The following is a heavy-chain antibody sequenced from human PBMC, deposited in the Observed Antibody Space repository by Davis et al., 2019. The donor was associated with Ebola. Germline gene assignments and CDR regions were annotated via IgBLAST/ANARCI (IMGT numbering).Heavy chain of an antibody. CDR2: ISWDGRST. Sequence: GESLKISCAASGFTFSSHAMHWVRQAPGKGLEWVSLISWDGRSTAYADSVRDRFSISRDNSRNFLYLQMNGLRAEDTALYYCTAYDSTFRNYWGQGTLVTVSS. D-gene: IGHD3-22*01. J-gene: IGHJ4*02. CDR1: GFTFSSHA. CDR3: TAYDSTFRNY. V-gene: IGHV3-43D*03.